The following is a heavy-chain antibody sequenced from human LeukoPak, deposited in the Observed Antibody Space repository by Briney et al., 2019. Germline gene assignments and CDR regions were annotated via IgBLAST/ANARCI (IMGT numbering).Heavy chain of an antibody. V-gene: IGHV3-21*01. CDR2: ISSSSSYI. CDR1: GFTFSSYS. J-gene: IGHJ4*02. D-gene: IGHD3-9*01. Sequence: PGGSLRLSCAASGFTFSSYSMNWVRLAPGKGLEWVSSISSSSSYIYYADSVKGRFTISRDNAKNSLYLQMNSLRAEDTAVYYCARDLGIAYDILTGYSSASFDYWGQGTLVTVSS. CDR3: ARDLGIAYDILTGYSSASFDY.